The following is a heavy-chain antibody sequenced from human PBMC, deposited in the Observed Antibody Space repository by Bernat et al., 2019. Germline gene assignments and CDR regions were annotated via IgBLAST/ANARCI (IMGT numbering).Heavy chain of an antibody. V-gene: IGHV3-30*18. CDR3: AKDGSSWTYYYYMDV. CDR1: GFTFSSYG. CDR2: ISYDGGHK. J-gene: IGHJ6*03. Sequence: QVQAVESGGGVVQPGRSLRLSCAASGFTFSSYGMHWVRQAPGKGLEWVAVISYDGGHKYYADSVKGRFTISRDNSKNTVYLQMNSLRVEDTAVYYCAKDGSSWTYYYYMDVWGKGTTVTVS. D-gene: IGHD6-13*01.